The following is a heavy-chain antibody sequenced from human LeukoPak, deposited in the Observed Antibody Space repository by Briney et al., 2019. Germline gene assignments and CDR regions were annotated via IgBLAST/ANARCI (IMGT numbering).Heavy chain of an antibody. J-gene: IGHJ6*02. Sequence: SGTLSLTCAVSGGSISSSNWWSWVRQPPGKGLEWIGEIYHSGSTNYNPSLKSRVTISVGKSKNQFSLKLSSVTAADTAVYYCEGGDYYYGMDVWGQGTTVTVSS. CDR3: EGGDYYYGMDV. CDR2: IYHSGST. V-gene: IGHV4-4*02. D-gene: IGHD3-16*01. CDR1: GGSISSSNW.